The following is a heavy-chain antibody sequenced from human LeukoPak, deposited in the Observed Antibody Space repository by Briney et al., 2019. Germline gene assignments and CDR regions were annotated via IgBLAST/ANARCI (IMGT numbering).Heavy chain of an antibody. Sequence: PSETLSLTCTVSGGSISGSSYYWGWIRQPPGKGLEWIGSIYYSGSTYYNPSLKSRVTISVDTSKNQFSLKLSSVTAADTAVYYCARPASWNYDYYYYMDVWGKGTTVTVSS. CDR2: IYYSGST. V-gene: IGHV4-39*01. J-gene: IGHJ6*03. CDR3: ARPASWNYDYYYYMDV. D-gene: IGHD1-1*01. CDR1: GGSISGSSYY.